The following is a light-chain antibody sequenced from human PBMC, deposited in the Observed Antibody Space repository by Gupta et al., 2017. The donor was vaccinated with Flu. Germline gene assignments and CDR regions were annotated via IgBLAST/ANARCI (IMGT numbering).Light chain of an antibody. CDR3: QQRDSTPNT. V-gene: IGKV1-39*01. CDR2: AAS. J-gene: IGKJ2*01. Sequence: DIQMTQSPSSLSASVGDRVTITCRASQRIASYLNWYQQKPGKAPNLLIFAASSVQSGVPSRFSGSGSGTDFTLTIGSRQPEDFANYYCQQRDSTPNTFGQGTKLEIK. CDR1: QRIASY.